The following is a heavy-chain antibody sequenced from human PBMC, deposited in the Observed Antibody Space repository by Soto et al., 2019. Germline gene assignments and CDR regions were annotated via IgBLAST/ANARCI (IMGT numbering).Heavy chain of an antibody. J-gene: IGHJ3*02. CDR3: ATVALSTYCSKNPCPGASPAI. Sequence: QVQLQQWGAGLVKPSETLSLTCSVYGGSFDGFYWSWIRQPPGRGLEWIGQISHSGTTIYNPSLKSRVTISADTSKSQFSLNLNSVTAADTAVYYCATVALSTYCSKNPCPGASPAIWGQGTMVTVSS. CDR1: GGSFDGFY. D-gene: IGHD2-2*01. CDR2: ISHSGTT. V-gene: IGHV4-34*01.